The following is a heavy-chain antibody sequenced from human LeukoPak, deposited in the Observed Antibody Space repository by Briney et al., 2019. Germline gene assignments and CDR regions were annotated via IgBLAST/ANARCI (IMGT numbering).Heavy chain of an antibody. CDR3: AKGKGVVPAAIRGGNWFDP. CDR2: ISGSGGST. Sequence: PGGSLRLSCAASGFTFSSQAMSWVRQAPGKGLEWVSAISGSGGSTYYADSVKGRFTISRDNSKNTLYLQTNSLRAEDTAVYYCAKGKGVVPAAIRGGNWFDPWGQGTLVTVSS. CDR1: GFTFSSQA. D-gene: IGHD2-2*01. V-gene: IGHV3-23*01. J-gene: IGHJ5*02.